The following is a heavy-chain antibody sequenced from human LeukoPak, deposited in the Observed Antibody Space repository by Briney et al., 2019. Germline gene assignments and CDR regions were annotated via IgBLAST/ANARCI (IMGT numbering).Heavy chain of an antibody. CDR3: ARDVGYRSWFDP. CDR1: GFTFSTYG. Sequence: GGSLRLSCATSGFTFSTYGMHWVRQAPGKGLEWVSYISGSSDSIYYADSVKGRFTISRDNAKNSLYLQMNGLRAEDTAVYYCARDVGYRSWFDPWGQGTLVIVSS. CDR2: ISGSSDSI. D-gene: IGHD5-18*01. V-gene: IGHV3-48*01. J-gene: IGHJ5*02.